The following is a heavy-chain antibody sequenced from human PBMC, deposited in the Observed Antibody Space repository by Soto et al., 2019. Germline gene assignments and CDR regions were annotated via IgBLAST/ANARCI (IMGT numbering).Heavy chain of an antibody. V-gene: IGHV1-69*13. Sequence: SVKVSCKASGGTFSSYAISWVRQAPGQGLEWMGGIIPIFGTANYAQKFQGRVTITADESTSTAYMELSSLRSEDTAVYYCASGTFQWELLGYFQHWGQGTLVTVSS. CDR1: GGTFSSYA. CDR2: IIPIFGTA. D-gene: IGHD1-26*01. J-gene: IGHJ1*01. CDR3: ASGTFQWELLGYFQH.